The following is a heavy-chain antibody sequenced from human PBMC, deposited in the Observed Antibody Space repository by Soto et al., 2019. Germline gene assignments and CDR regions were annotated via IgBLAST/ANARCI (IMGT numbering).Heavy chain of an antibody. D-gene: IGHD6-19*01. CDR2: INHSGST. CDR3: ARGQWLPRGEY. J-gene: IGHJ4*02. CDR1: GGSFSGFF. Sequence: QVQLQQWGAGLLKPSETLSLTCAVHGGSFSGFFWTWIRQPPGKGLEWIGEINHSGSTNYNPSLTSRVTISVDTSENQFSLRLTSVTAADTAVYYCARGQWLPRGEYWGKGTLVTVSS. V-gene: IGHV4-34*02.